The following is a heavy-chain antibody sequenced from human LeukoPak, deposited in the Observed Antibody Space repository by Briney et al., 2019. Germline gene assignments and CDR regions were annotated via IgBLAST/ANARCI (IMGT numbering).Heavy chain of an antibody. CDR3: AKASLVVPAAMYDY. CDR2: ISGSGGST. CDR1: GFTFSAFG. V-gene: IGHV3-23*01. D-gene: IGHD2-2*01. J-gene: IGHJ4*02. Sequence: GGSLRLSCAASGFTFSAFGMNWVRQAPGKGLEWVSAISGSGGSTYYADSVKGRFTISRDNSKNTLYLQMNSLRAEDTAVYYCAKASLVVPAAMYDYWGQGTLVTVSS.